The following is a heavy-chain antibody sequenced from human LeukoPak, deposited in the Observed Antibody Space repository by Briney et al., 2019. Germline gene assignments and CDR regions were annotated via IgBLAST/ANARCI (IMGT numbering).Heavy chain of an antibody. CDR1: GYTLTELS. Sequence: ASVKVSCKVSGYTLTELSMHWVRQAPGKGLEWMGGFDPEDGETIYAQKFQGRVTMTEDTSTDTAYMELSSLRSEDTAVYYCATASRDPGRVVGVYFDYWGQGTLVTVSS. J-gene: IGHJ4*02. CDR2: FDPEDGET. V-gene: IGHV1-24*01. CDR3: ATASRDPGRVVGVYFDY. D-gene: IGHD3-22*01.